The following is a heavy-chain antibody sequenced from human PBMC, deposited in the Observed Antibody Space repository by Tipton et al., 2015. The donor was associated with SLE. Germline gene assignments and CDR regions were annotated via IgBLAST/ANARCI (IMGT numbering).Heavy chain of an antibody. CDR1: GYTFTSYD. V-gene: IGHV1-8*01. CDR2: MNPNSGNT. Sequence: QVQLVQSGPEVKKPGASVKVSCKASGYTFTSYDIHWVRQATGQGLEWMGWMNPNSGNTVYAQKFQGRVTMTRNTSISTAYMELSSLRSEDTAVYYCARTGITGTTGGPTKRFDPWGQGTLVTVSS. CDR3: ARTGITGTTGGPTKRFDP. D-gene: IGHD1-7*01. J-gene: IGHJ5*02.